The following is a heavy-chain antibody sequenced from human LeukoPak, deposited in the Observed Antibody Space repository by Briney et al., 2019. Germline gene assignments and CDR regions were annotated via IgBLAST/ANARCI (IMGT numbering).Heavy chain of an antibody. CDR1: GGSISSGDYY. Sequence: PSETLSLTCTVSGGSISSGDYYWSWIRQPPGKSLEWIGYIYYSGTTYCNPSLKSRVTISVDTSENQFSLKLSSVTAADTAVYYCARGNYYDSSGIPWAQYYFDYWGQGTLVTVSS. V-gene: IGHV4-30-4*08. CDR2: IYYSGTT. J-gene: IGHJ4*02. D-gene: IGHD3-22*01. CDR3: ARGNYYDSSGIPWAQYYFDY.